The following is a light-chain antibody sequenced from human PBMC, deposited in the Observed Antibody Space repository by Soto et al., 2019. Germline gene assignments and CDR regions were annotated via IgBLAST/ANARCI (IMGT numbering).Light chain of an antibody. J-gene: IGKJ4*01. CDR2: EAS. V-gene: IGKV3-11*01. Sequence: EIVLTQSPATLSLSPGERATLSCRASQSVSSYLAWYQQKPGQAPRLLIYEASNRATGIPARFCGSGSGTDFTLTISSLEPEDFAVYYCQQRSNWPLTFGGGTKVEIK. CDR3: QQRSNWPLT. CDR1: QSVSSY.